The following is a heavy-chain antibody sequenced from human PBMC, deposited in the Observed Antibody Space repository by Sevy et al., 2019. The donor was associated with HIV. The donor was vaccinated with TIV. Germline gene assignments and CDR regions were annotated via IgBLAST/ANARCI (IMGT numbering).Heavy chain of an antibody. Sequence: GGCLRLSCATSGFTFNIYAMSWVRQAPGKGLEWVSTIGGGDTYYADSVKGRFTISRDDCKSAVYLQMNSLRADDTAVYYCAKDGISRNKLWDWFDPWGQGTLVTVSS. CDR1: GFTFNIYA. V-gene: IGHV3-23*01. CDR2: IGGGDT. CDR3: AKDGISRNKLWDWFDP. D-gene: IGHD2-21*01. J-gene: IGHJ5*02.